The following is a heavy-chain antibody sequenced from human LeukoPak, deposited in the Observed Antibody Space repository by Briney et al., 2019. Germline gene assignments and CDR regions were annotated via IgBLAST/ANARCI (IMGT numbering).Heavy chain of an antibody. V-gene: IGHV6-1*01. CDR3: ARGTGSLDY. CDR2: TYSRSEWFN. D-gene: IGHD1-26*01. Sequence: SQTLSLTCAISGDSVSSKSASWNWIRQSPSRGLEWLGRTYSRSEWFNDYAVSVKSRITINPDTSKNQFSLHLSSVTPDDTAIYYCARGTGSLDYWGQGTLVTVSS. CDR1: GDSVSSKSAS. J-gene: IGHJ4*02.